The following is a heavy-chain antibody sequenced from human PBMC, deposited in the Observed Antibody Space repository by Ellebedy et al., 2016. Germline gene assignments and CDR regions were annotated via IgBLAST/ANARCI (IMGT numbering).Heavy chain of an antibody. J-gene: IGHJ3*02. CDR1: GYTLTELS. V-gene: IGHV1-24*01. CDR2: FDPEDGET. Sequence: ASVKVSCKVSGYTLTELSMHWVRQAPGKGLEWMGGFDPEDGETIYAQKFQGRVTMTEDTSTDTAYMELSSLRSEDTAVYYCATRLYSSGWRDAFDIWGQGTMVTVSS. CDR3: ATRLYSSGWRDAFDI. D-gene: IGHD6-19*01.